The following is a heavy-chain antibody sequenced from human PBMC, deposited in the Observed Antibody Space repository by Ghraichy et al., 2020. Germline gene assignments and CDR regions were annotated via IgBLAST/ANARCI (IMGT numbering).Heavy chain of an antibody. CDR2: IYYSGTT. V-gene: IGHV4-59*11. J-gene: IGHJ4*02. Sequence: SQTLSLTCTVSGTSIDSHYWTWIRQSPGKGLEWIGYIYYSGTTNYNPSLESRVTISVDTSQNQFSLRLSSVTAADTAVYYCARVKTVSRLDYWGQGKPVTVSS. CDR1: GTSIDSHY. D-gene: IGHD2-21*02. CDR3: ARVKTVSRLDY.